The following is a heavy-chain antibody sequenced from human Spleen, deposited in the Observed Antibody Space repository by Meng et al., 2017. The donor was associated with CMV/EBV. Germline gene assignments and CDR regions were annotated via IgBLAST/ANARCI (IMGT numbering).Heavy chain of an antibody. V-gene: IGHV3-43D*03. CDR3: ASGDITIFGEGPHFDY. CDR2: ISWDGGST. J-gene: IGHJ4*02. CDR1: GFTFDDYA. D-gene: IGHD3-3*01. Sequence: GGSLRLSCAVSGFTFDDYAMLWVRQAPGKGLEWVSLISWDGGSTYYVHVDSVKGRFTISRDNSRNTLYLQMNRLRAEDTAVYYCASGDITIFGEGPHFDYWGQGTLVTVSS.